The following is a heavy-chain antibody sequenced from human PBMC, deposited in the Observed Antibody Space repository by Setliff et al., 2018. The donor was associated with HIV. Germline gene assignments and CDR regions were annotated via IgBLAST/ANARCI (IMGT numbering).Heavy chain of an antibody. V-gene: IGHV1-69*13. J-gene: IGHJ4*02. CDR2: IIPIYGTP. Sequence: SVKVSCKASGYTFTTYGVNWVRQAPGQGLEWMGGIIPIYGTPIYAQKFQGRVTITADESTSTAYMELSSLRSEDTAVYYCARDPTGGAARFDYWGQGTLVTVSS. CDR3: ARDPTGGAARFDY. CDR1: GYTFTTYG. D-gene: IGHD6-6*01.